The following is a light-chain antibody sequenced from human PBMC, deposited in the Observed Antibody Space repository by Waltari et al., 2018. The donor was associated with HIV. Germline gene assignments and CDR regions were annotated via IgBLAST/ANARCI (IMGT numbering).Light chain of an antibody. CDR1: MGDLAY. CDR2: QIS. CDR3: TKYTSTNVLIL. Sequence: QSAPTQPASVSGSPGQSITISCNTMGDLAYVSWYPQYPGKAPKLLIYQISNRPSGISSRFSGSKSGDPASLTISGLQADDEADYFCTKYTSTNVLILFGGGTKVTVL. V-gene: IGLV2-14*03. J-gene: IGLJ2*01.